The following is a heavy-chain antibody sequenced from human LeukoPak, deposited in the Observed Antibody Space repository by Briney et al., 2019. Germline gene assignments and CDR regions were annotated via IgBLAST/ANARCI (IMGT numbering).Heavy chain of an antibody. V-gene: IGHV4-34*01. J-gene: IGHJ5*02. CDR2: INHSGST. Sequence: SETLSLTCAVYGGSFSGYYWSWIRQPPGKGLEWIGEINHSGSTNYNPSLKSRVTISVDTSKNQFSLKLSSVTAADTAVYYCASNAQQWLVKYNWFDPWGQGTLVTVSS. D-gene: IGHD6-19*01. CDR3: ASNAQQWLVKYNWFDP. CDR1: GGSFSGYY.